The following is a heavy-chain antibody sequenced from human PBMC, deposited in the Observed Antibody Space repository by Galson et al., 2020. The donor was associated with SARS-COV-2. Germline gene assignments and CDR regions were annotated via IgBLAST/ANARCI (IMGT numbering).Heavy chain of an antibody. V-gene: IGHV3-30*18. CDR2: ISYDGSNK. J-gene: IGHJ6*03. Sequence: GGSLRLSCAASGFTFSSYGMHWVRQAPGKVLEWVAVISYDGSNKYYADSVKGRFTISRDNSKNTLYLQMNSLRAEDTAVYYCAKDSLYYDFWSGYLVTSDYYYYYYMDVWGKGTTVTVSS. D-gene: IGHD3-3*01. CDR1: GFTFSSYG. CDR3: AKDSLYYDFWSGYLVTSDYYYYYYMDV.